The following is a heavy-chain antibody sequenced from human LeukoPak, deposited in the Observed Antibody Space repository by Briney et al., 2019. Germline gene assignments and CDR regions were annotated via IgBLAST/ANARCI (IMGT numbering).Heavy chain of an antibody. V-gene: IGHV4-39*01. Sequence: TSEALSLTCTVSGGSISSSSYYWGWIRQPPGKGLEWIGSIYYSGSTYYNPSLKSRVTISVDTSKNQFSLKLSSVTAADTAVYYCARHGRHIVVVPAAYDYWGQGTLVTVSS. CDR1: GGSISSSSYY. D-gene: IGHD2-2*01. CDR2: IYYSGST. CDR3: ARHGRHIVVVPAAYDY. J-gene: IGHJ4*02.